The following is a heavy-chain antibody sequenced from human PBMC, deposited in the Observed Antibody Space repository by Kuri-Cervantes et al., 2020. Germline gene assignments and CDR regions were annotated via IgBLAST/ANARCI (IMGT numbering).Heavy chain of an antibody. V-gene: IGHV1-18*01. D-gene: IGHD6-13*01. Sequence: ASVKVSCKASGYTFTGYAFSWVRQAPGQGLEWMGWVSAFNGYTNYAQNLQGRVTMTTDTSTSTAYMDLRSLRSDDTAVYYCGRDGQHQVAPYYWGQGTLVTVSS. J-gene: IGHJ4*02. CDR2: VSAFNGYT. CDR3: GRDGQHQVAPYY. CDR1: GYTFTGYA.